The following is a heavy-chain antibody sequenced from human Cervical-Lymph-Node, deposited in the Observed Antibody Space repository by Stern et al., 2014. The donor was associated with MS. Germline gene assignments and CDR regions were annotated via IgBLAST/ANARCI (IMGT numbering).Heavy chain of an antibody. CDR3: TRARRGFDY. D-gene: IGHD3-16*01. J-gene: IGHJ4*02. V-gene: IGHV3-21*01. Sequence: EVQLVESGAGLVKPGASLRLSCAFSGFTFRYSSMNLARRPPGNGLEWVSAISSTSTYIYYADSVKGRFTISRDNAKSSLYLQMNSLRAEDTAVYYCTRARRGFDYWGQGTLVTVSS. CDR2: ISSTSTYI. CDR1: GFTFRYSS.